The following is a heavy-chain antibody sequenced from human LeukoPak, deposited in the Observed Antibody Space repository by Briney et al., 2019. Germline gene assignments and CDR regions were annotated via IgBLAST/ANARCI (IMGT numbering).Heavy chain of an antibody. V-gene: IGHV1-18*01. CDR3: ARDKDYVWGSYRYCFDY. CDR1: GYTFTSYV. CDR2: ISAYNGNI. J-gene: IGHJ4*02. D-gene: IGHD3-16*02. Sequence: ASVKVSCKASGYTFTSYVISWVRQAPGQGREWMGWISAYNGNINYAQKLQGRVTMTTDISTSTAYMELRSLRSDDTAVYYGARDKDYVWGSYRYCFDYWGQGTLVTVSS.